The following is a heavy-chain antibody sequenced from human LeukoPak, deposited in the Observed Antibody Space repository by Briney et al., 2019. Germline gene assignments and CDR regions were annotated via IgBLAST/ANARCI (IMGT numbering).Heavy chain of an antibody. CDR1: GFNFRDYE. Sequence: PGGSLRLSCAASGFNFRDYEMNWVRQAPGKGLEWVSYISSSGSTIYYADSVKGRFTISRDNAKNSLYLQMNSLRAEDTAVYYCANWGPGYNYTLDFWGQGTLVTVSS. J-gene: IGHJ4*02. CDR3: ANWGPGYNYTLDF. CDR2: ISSSGSTI. V-gene: IGHV3-48*03. D-gene: IGHD5-24*01.